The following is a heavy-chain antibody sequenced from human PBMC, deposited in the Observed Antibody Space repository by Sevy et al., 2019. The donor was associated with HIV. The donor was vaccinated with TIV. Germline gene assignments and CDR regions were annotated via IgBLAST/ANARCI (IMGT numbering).Heavy chain of an antibody. D-gene: IGHD3-10*01. CDR1: GFTFNDDF. J-gene: IGHJ6*02. CDR3: ARDRDDYAAGRRHNYYYYHGMDV. Sequence: GGSLRLSCVGSGFTFNDDFMTWVRQAPGKGLEWVSSISSRSTYTYYSDSVKGRFTISRDNPKNSLFLQMNSLRPEDTAVFYCARDRDDYAAGRRHNYYYYHGMDVWGRGTTVTVSS. V-gene: IGHV3-21*01. CDR2: ISSRSTYT.